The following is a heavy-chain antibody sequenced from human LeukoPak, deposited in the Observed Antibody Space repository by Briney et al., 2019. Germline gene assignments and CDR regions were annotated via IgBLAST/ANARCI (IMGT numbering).Heavy chain of an antibody. CDR2: IYSGGST. D-gene: IGHD3-3*02. Sequence: GGSLRLSCAASGFTVSSNYMSWVRQAPGKGLEWVSVIYSGGSTYYADSVKGRFTISRDNSKNTLYLQMNSLRAEDTAVYYCAKDHFESIYYFDYWGQGTLVTVSS. J-gene: IGHJ4*02. CDR1: GFTVSSNY. CDR3: AKDHFESIYYFDY. V-gene: IGHV3-66*01.